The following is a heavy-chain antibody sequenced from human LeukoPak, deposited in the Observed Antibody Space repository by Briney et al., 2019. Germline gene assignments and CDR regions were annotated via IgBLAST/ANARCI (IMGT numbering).Heavy chain of an antibody. Sequence: PGGSLRLSCAASGITVSSNYMNWVRQAPGKGLEWVSVIYSGGSTYYADSVKGRFTISRDNSKNTVYLQMNSLRAEDTAVYYCARDLAHTQSFDIWGRGTMVTVS. V-gene: IGHV3-53*01. CDR3: ARDLAHTQSFDI. CDR2: IYSGGST. D-gene: IGHD2-2*02. J-gene: IGHJ3*02. CDR1: GITVSSNY.